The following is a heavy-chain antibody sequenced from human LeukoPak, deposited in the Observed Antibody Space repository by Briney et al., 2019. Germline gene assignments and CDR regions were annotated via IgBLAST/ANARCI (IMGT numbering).Heavy chain of an antibody. Sequence: PGGSLRLSCAASGFTFSSYAMSWVRQAPGKGLEWVSAISGSGGSTYFADSVKGRFTISRDNSKNTLYLQMNSLRAEDTAVYYCARRIAADGSFDYWGQGTLVTVSS. CDR1: GFTFSSYA. D-gene: IGHD6-13*01. CDR2: ISGSGGST. J-gene: IGHJ4*02. V-gene: IGHV3-23*01. CDR3: ARRIAADGSFDY.